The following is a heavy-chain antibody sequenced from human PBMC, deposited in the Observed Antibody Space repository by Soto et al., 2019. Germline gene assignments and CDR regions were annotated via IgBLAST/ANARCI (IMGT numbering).Heavy chain of an antibody. V-gene: IGHV1-3*01. Sequence: QVQLVQSGAQVKKPGASVKVSCKASGYTFDNYALHWVRQAPGRRLEWMGWIHAGNGYTKYSQSFQGRVTITRDTAASTVHMDLSSLISDATAVYYWARVQYSGYDFKLAFDIWGQGTMVTVSS. CDR2: IHAGNGYT. CDR3: ARVQYSGYDFKLAFDI. CDR1: GYTFDNYA. D-gene: IGHD5-12*01. J-gene: IGHJ3*02.